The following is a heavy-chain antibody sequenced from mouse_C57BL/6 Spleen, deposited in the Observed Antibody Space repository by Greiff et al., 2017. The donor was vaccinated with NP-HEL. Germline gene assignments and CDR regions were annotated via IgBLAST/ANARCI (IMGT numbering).Heavy chain of an antibody. D-gene: IGHD1-1*01. J-gene: IGHJ3*01. Sequence: EVQGVESGGGLVQPGGSMKLSCAASGFTFSDAWMDWVRQSPEKGLEWVAEIRNKANNHATYYAESVKGRFTISRDDSKSSVYLQMNSLRAEDTGIYYCTLRGSSYPFAYWGQGTLVTVSA. V-gene: IGHV6-6*01. CDR1: GFTFSDAW. CDR3: TLRGSSYPFAY. CDR2: IRNKANNHAT.